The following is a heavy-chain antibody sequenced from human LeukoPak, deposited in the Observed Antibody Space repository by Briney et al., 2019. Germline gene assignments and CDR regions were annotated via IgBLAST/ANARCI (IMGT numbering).Heavy chain of an antibody. V-gene: IGHV3-21*01. CDR1: GFTFSSYS. Sequence: GGSLRLSCAASGFTFSSYSMNRVRQAPGKGLEWVSSISSSSSYIYYADSVEGRFTISRDNAKNSLYLQMNSLRAEDTAVYYCARGFYSNYVDYWGQGTLVTVSS. J-gene: IGHJ4*02. CDR2: ISSSSSYI. D-gene: IGHD4-11*01. CDR3: ARGFYSNYVDY.